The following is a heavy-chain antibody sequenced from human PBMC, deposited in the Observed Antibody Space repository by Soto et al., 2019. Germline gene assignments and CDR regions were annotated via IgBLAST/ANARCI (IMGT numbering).Heavy chain of an antibody. Sequence: PGGSLRLSCAASGFTFSSYAMSWVRQAPGKGLEWVSAISGSDGSTYYADSVKGRFTISRDNSRTTLYLQMNSLRAEDTAVYYCAKDRYSSPSWSYYYGMDVWGQGTTVTVSS. CDR1: GFTFSSYA. J-gene: IGHJ6*02. V-gene: IGHV3-23*01. CDR2: ISGSDGST. D-gene: IGHD6-13*01. CDR3: AKDRYSSPSWSYYYGMDV.